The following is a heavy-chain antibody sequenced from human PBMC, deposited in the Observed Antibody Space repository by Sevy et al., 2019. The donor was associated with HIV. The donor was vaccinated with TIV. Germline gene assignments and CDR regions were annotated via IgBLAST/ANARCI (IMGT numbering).Heavy chain of an antibody. CDR1: GYTFSNYD. Sequence: ASVKVSCKTSGYTFSNYDVIWVRQAPGQGLEWMGWISAPNDNTKYAQRLQGRVTMTTDTSSSTAYMELTSLRSDDTAVYYCARKTMIVDFDYWGQGTLVTVSS. D-gene: IGHD3-22*01. V-gene: IGHV1-18*04. J-gene: IGHJ4*02. CDR2: ISAPNDNT. CDR3: ARKTMIVDFDY.